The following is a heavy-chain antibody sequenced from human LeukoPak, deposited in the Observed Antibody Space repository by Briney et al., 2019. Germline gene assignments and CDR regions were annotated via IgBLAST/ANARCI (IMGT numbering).Heavy chain of an antibody. J-gene: IGHJ4*02. Sequence: GASVKVSCKASGYTFTSYYMHWVRQAPGQGLEWMGIINPSGGSTSYAQKFQGRVTMTRDMSTSTVYMELSSLRSEDTAVYYCARDAQSGYDSSGYYRHWGQGTLVTVSS. CDR3: ARDAQSGYDSSGYYRH. D-gene: IGHD3-22*01. V-gene: IGHV1-46*01. CDR1: GYTFTSYY. CDR2: INPSGGST.